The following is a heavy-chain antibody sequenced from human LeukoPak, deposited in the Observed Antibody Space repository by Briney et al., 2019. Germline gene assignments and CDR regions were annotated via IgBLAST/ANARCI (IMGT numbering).Heavy chain of an antibody. CDR2: IYSGGST. V-gene: IGHV3-66*01. Sequence: GGSLRLSCAASGFTVSSKYMSWVRQAPGKGLEWVSVIYSGGSTYYADSVKGRFTISRDNSKNTVYLQMNSLRAEDTAVYYCARESSGWLQLFDYWGQGTLVTVSS. D-gene: IGHD5-24*01. J-gene: IGHJ4*02. CDR3: ARESSGWLQLFDY. CDR1: GFTVSSKY.